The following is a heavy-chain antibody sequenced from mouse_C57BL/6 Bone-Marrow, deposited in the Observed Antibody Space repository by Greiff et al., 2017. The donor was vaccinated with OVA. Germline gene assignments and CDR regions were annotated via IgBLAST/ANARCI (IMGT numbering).Heavy chain of an antibody. CDR2: IRSKSNNYAT. V-gene: IGHV10-1*01. CDR1: GFSFNTYA. J-gene: IGHJ2*01. D-gene: IGHD5-1*01. CDR3: VRQEYSRDFDY. Sequence: EVKLMESGGGLVQPKGSLKLSCAASGFSFNTYAMNWVRQAPGKGLEWVARIRSKSNNYATYYADSVKDRFTISRDDSESMLYLQMNNLKTEDTAMYYCVRQEYSRDFDYWGQGTTLTVSS.